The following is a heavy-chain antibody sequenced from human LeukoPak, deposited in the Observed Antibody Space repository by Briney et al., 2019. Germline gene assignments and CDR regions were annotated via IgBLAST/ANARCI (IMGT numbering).Heavy chain of an antibody. Sequence: GGSLRLSCTASGFTFTNAWMHWVRQAPGKGLEWVGRIESKADGETTDYAAIVKGRFTISRDDSENTLYLQMNSLKTEDTAVYYCATSPSYYETSPFDYWGQGTLVTVSS. CDR3: ATSPSYYETSPFDY. D-gene: IGHD3-22*01. V-gene: IGHV3-15*04. J-gene: IGHJ4*02. CDR1: GFTFTNAW. CDR2: IESKADGETT.